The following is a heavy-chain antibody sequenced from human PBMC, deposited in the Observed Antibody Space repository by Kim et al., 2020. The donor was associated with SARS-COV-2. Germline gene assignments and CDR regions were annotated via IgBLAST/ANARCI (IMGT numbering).Heavy chain of an antibody. D-gene: IGHD2-2*01. CDR1: GFTFSSYA. CDR2: IGGSGGST. J-gene: IGHJ4*02. Sequence: GGSLRLSCAASGFTFSSYAMSWVRQAPGKGLEWVSAIGGSGGSTYYADSVKGRFTISRDNSQNTLYLQMNSLRAEDTALYYCAKGSSSTPGYWGQGTLVTVSS. V-gene: IGHV3-23*01. CDR3: AKGSSSTPGY.